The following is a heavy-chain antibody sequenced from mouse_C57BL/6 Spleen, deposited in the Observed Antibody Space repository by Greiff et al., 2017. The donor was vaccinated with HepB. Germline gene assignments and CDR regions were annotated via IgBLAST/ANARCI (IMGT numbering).Heavy chain of an antibody. D-gene: IGHD1-1*01. J-gene: IGHJ2*01. Sequence: QVQLQQSGAELVRPGASVTLSCKASGYTFTDYEMHWVKQTPVHGLEWIGAIDPETGGTAYNQKFKGKAILTADKSSSTAYMELRSLTSEDSAVYYCTKESHYYGSSYGDFDYWGQGTTLTVSS. CDR3: TKESHYYGSSYGDFDY. CDR1: GYTFTDYE. CDR2: IDPETGGT. V-gene: IGHV1-15*01.